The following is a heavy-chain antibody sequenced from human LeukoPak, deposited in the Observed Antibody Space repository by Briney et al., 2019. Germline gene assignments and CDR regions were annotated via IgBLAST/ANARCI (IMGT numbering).Heavy chain of an antibody. CDR2: INHSGST. Sequence: SETLSLTCAVYGGSFSGYYWSWIRQPPGKGLEWIGEINHSGSTNHNPSLKSRVTISVDTSKNQFSLKLSSVTAADTAVYYCARGRGDPGYYFDYWGQGTLVTVSS. D-gene: IGHD2-21*01. CDR3: ARGRGDPGYYFDY. J-gene: IGHJ4*02. V-gene: IGHV4-34*01. CDR1: GGSFSGYY.